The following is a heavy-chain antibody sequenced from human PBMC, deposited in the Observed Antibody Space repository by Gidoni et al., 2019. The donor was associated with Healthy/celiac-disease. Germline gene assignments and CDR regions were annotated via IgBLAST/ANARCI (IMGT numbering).Heavy chain of an antibody. Sequence: QVQLVASGGGVVQPGWSLRLSCAASGFTFSSYGMHWVRQAPGKGLEWVAVIWYDGSNKYYADSVKGRFTISRDNSKNTLYLQMNSLRAEDTAVYYCASDSIARGAENWGQGTLVTVSS. CDR3: ASDSIARGAEN. D-gene: IGHD2-2*01. J-gene: IGHJ4*02. CDR2: IWYDGSNK. CDR1: GFTFSSYG. V-gene: IGHV3-33*01.